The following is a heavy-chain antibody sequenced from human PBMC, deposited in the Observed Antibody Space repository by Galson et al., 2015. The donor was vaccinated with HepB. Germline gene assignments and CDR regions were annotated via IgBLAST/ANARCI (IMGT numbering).Heavy chain of an antibody. D-gene: IGHD2-15*01. Sequence: SLRLSCAGTGFTFSTYALSWVRQAPGKGLEWVAVVTGNGGYTAYTESMKGRFTISRDNSKNTLYLQMNRLRADDTAVYYCAKDGLQLHDQWGQGTLVTVSS. J-gene: IGHJ4*02. CDR1: GFTFSTYA. V-gene: IGHV3-23*01. CDR3: AKDGLQLHDQ. CDR2: VTGNGGYT.